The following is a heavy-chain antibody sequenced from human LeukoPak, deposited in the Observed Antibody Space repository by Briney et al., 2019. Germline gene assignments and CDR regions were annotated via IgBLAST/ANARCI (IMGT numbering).Heavy chain of an antibody. CDR3: ARDRGDYATPRYFDY. V-gene: IGHV3-53*01. CDR2: IYSGGST. CDR1: GFTVSSNY. Sequence: GGSLRLSCAASGFTVSSNYMSWVRQAPGKGLEWVSVIYSGGSTYYADFVKGRFTISRDNSKNTLYLQMNSLRAEDTAVYYCARDRGDYATPRYFDYWGQGTLVTVSS. D-gene: IGHD4-17*01. J-gene: IGHJ4*02.